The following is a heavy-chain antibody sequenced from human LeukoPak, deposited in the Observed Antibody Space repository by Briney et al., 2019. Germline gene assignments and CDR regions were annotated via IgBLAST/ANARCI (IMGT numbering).Heavy chain of an antibody. D-gene: IGHD3-3*01. V-gene: IGHV3-23*01. CDR3: ARDSSDSLSGRFDY. J-gene: IGHJ4*02. Sequence: GGSLRLSCAASGFTFSSYGMSWVRQAPGKGLEWVSAISGSGGSTYYADSVKGRFTISRDNSKNTLYLQMNSLRAEDTALYYCARDSSDSLSGRFDYWGQGTLVTVSS. CDR2: ISGSGGST. CDR1: GFTFSSYG.